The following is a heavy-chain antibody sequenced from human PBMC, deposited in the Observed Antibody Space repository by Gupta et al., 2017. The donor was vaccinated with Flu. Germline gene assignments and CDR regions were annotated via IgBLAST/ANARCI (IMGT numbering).Heavy chain of an antibody. D-gene: IGHD2-8*02. CDR1: GGTFRNNG. J-gene: IGHJ6*02. V-gene: IGHV1-69*01. CDR2: IIPVFGTT. Sequence: QVQLVQSGAEVKKPGSSAKVSCKASGGTFRNNGLSWVRQAPGQGLEWMGGIIPVFGTTVYAQEFKAKVTISADESTNTAYMELRNLRAEDTAVYYCARPHCTGENCYLVDDYYYAMDVWGQGTTVTVSS. CDR3: ARPHCTGENCYLVDDYYYAMDV.